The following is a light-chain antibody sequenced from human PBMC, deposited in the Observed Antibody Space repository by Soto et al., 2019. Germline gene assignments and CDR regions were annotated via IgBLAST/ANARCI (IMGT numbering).Light chain of an antibody. V-gene: IGLV2-14*03. CDR3: SSYTSSSTVYV. CDR2: DVA. Sequence: QSVLNQPASVSGSPGQSITISCSGTSSDIGGYDFVSWYQQHPGNAPKLLLHDVANRPSGVSNRFSGSKSGTTASLTISGLQAEDEAEYFCSSYTSSSTVYVFGAGTKVTVL. CDR1: SSDIGGYDF. J-gene: IGLJ1*01.